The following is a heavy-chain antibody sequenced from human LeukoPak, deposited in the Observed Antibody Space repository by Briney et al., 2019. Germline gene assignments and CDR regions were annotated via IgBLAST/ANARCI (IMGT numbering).Heavy chain of an antibody. CDR1: GGSFSGYY. J-gene: IGHJ4*02. CDR3: ARGAKVGATSYYFDY. V-gene: IGHV4-34*01. D-gene: IGHD1-26*01. CDR2: INHSGST. Sequence: SETLSLTCAVYGGSFSGYYWSWIRQPPGKGLEWIGEINHSGSTNYNPSLKSRVTISVDTSKNQFSLKLSSVTAADTAVYYCARGAKVGATSYYFDYWGRGTLVTVSS.